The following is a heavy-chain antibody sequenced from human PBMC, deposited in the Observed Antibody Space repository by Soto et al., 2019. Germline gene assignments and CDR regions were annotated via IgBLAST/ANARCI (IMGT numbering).Heavy chain of an antibody. V-gene: IGHV3-53*01. CDR3: ARDGFGRYDGSGSEAFDI. D-gene: IGHD3-10*01. CDR1: GFTVSDKY. J-gene: IGHJ3*02. Sequence: LRLSCAASGFTVSDKYMNWVRQAPGKGLEWVSVIYTSGTTYYADSVKGRFTISRDNFKNTLYLQMNSLRAEDTAMYYCARDGFGRYDGSGSEAFDIWGQGTMVTVSS. CDR2: IYTSGTT.